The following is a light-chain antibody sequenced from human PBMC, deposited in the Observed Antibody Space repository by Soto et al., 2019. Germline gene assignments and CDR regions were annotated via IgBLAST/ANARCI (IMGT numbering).Light chain of an antibody. Sequence: EMVMTQSPATLSVSPWERVTLSCRASQSVTSNLAWYQQKPGQAPILLIFGASNRATGIPARFSGSGSGTDFTLTISSLEPEDFAVYYCQQRSDWPPVFGQGTKVDIK. CDR3: QQRSDWPPV. J-gene: IGKJ1*01. CDR1: QSVTSN. V-gene: IGKV3-11*01. CDR2: GAS.